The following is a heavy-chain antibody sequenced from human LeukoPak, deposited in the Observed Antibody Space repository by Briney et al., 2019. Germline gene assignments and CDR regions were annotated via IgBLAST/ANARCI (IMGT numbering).Heavy chain of an antibody. CDR3: ARALRAYSCGTFDY. CDR2: ISSSSGTI. Sequence: GGSLRLSCAASGFTFSSYSMNWVRQAPGKGLEWVSYISSSSGTIYYADSVKGRFTISRDNAKNSLYLQMNSLRAGDTAVYYCARALRAYSCGTFDYWGQGTLVTVSS. CDR1: GFTFSSYS. D-gene: IGHD5-18*01. J-gene: IGHJ4*02. V-gene: IGHV3-48*01.